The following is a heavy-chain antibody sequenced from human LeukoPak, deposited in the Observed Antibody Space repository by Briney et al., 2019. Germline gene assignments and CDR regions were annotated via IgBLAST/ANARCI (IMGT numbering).Heavy chain of an antibody. D-gene: IGHD2-2*01. CDR3: ARMGILGYCSSTSCHDAFDI. CDR1: GGSFSGYY. J-gene: IGHJ3*02. V-gene: IGHV4-34*01. CDR2: INHSGST. Sequence: SETLSLTCAVYGGSFSGYYWSWIRQPPGKGLEWIGEINHSGSTNYNPSLKSRVTISVDTSKNQFSLKLSSVTAADTAVYYCARMGILGYCSSTSCHDAFDIWGQGTMVTVSS.